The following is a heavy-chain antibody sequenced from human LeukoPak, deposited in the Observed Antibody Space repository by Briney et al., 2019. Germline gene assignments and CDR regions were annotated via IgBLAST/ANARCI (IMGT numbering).Heavy chain of an antibody. J-gene: IGHJ5*02. CDR2: IYYSGNT. V-gene: IGHV4-39*07. Sequence: PSETLSLTCTVSGGSISNYYWGWIRQAPGKGLEWIGSIYYSGNTYYNPSLKSRVTMSVDTSKNQFSLKLSSVTAADTAVYYCARVDSSSSLDNWFDPWGQGTLVTVSS. CDR3: ARVDSSSSLDNWFDP. D-gene: IGHD6-13*01. CDR1: GGSISNYY.